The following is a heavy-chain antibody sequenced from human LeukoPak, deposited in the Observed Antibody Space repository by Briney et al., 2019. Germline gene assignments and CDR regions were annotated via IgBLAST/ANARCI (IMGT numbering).Heavy chain of an antibody. V-gene: IGHV3-21*01. CDR1: GFTFRRYG. CDR3: TRGGRNTSYYWYY. Sequence: GGSLRLSCAASGFTFRRYGMSWVRQAPGKGLEWVASISSSSRHIYYADSVKGRFTISRDNAKNSLYLQMNSLRGEDTAVYYCTRGGRNTSYYWYYWGQGTVVTVSS. CDR2: ISSSSRHI. J-gene: IGHJ4*02. D-gene: IGHD1-26*01.